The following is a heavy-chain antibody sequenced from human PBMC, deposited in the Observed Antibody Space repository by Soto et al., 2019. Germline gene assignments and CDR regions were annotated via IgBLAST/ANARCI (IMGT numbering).Heavy chain of an antibody. CDR2: IYWDDDK. D-gene: IGHD6-6*01. CDR1: GFSLSTSDVG. V-gene: IGHV2-5*02. J-gene: IGHJ4*02. CDR3: AHTKYSISSFDF. Sequence: SGPTLVNPTQTLTLTCTFSGFSLSTSDVGVGWIRQPPGKALEWLAVIYWDDDKRYSPSLKSRLSITKDTSKNQVVLTMTNMGPVDTATYYCAHTKYSISSFDFWGKGTLVTVSS.